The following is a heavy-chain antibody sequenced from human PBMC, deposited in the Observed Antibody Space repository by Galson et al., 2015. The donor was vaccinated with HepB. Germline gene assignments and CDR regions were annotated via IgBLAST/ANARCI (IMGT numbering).Heavy chain of an antibody. CDR2: ISYDGSNK. CDR3: ARALIPMTLRNNWFDP. Sequence: SLRLSCAASGFTFSSYAMHWVRQAPGKGLEWVAVISYDGSNKYYADSVKGRFTISRDNSKNTLYLQMNSLRAEDTAVYYCARALIPMTLRNNWFDPWGQGTLVTVSS. V-gene: IGHV3-30-3*01. D-gene: IGHD2-21*01. J-gene: IGHJ5*02. CDR1: GFTFSSYA.